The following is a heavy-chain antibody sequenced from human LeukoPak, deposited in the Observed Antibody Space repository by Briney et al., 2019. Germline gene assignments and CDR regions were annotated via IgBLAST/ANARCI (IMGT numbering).Heavy chain of an antibody. V-gene: IGHV1-69*16. Sequence: SVKVSCKASGGTFSSYTISWVRQAPGQGLEWMGRIIPILGIANYAQKFQGRVTITTDESTSTAYMELSSLRSEDTAVYYCARVGPGSGSYYNYYFDYWGQGTLVTVSS. D-gene: IGHD3-10*01. CDR1: GGTFSSYT. CDR3: ARVGPGSGSYYNYYFDY. J-gene: IGHJ4*02. CDR2: IIPILGIA.